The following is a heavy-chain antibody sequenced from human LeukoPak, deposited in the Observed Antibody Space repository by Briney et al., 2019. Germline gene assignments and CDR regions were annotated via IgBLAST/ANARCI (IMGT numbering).Heavy chain of an antibody. J-gene: IGHJ6*03. D-gene: IGHD2-2*01. Sequence: ASVKVSCKASGYTFTGYYMHWVRQAPGQGLEWMGWINPNSGGTNYAQKFQGRVTMTRDTSISTAYMELRRLRSDDTAVYYCARDGNQLLWVYYYMDVWGKGTTVTVSS. V-gene: IGHV1-2*02. CDR2: INPNSGGT. CDR3: ARDGNQLLWVYYYMDV. CDR1: GYTFTGYY.